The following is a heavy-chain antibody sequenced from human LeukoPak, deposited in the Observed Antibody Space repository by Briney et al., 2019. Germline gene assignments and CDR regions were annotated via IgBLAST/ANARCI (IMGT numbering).Heavy chain of an antibody. CDR1: GGSFSGYY. D-gene: IGHD4/OR15-4a*01. J-gene: IGHJ3*02. CDR3: ARGHVKTMMHLDAFDI. CDR2: INHSGST. V-gene: IGHV4-34*01. Sequence: PSETLSLTCAVYGGSFSGYYWSWIRQPPGKGLEWIGEINHSGSTNYNPSLKSRVTISVDTSKNQFSLELSSVTAADTAVYYCARGHVKTMMHLDAFDIWGQGTMVTVSS.